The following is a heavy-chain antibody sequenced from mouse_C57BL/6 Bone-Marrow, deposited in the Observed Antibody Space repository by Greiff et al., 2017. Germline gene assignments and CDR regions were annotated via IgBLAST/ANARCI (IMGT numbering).Heavy chain of an antibody. D-gene: IGHD1-1*01. CDR1: GFTFTDYY. Sequence: EVMLVESGGGLVQPGGSLSLSCAASGFTFTDYYMSWVRPPPGKALEWLGFIRNKANGYTTEYSASVKGRFTISRDNSQSILYLQMNALRAEDSATYYCARSYYHYWYCDVWGTGTTVTVSS. V-gene: IGHV7-3*01. CDR3: ARSYYHYWYCDV. J-gene: IGHJ1*03. CDR2: IRNKANGYTT.